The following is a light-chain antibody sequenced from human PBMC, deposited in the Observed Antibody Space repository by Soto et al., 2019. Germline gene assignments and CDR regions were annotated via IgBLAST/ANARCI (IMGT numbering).Light chain of an antibody. J-gene: IGLJ3*02. Sequence: QSALTQPRSVSGSPGQSVTISAPGPTRKFGGYNYVSWYQQHPGKAPNLMIYDVSKRPSGVPDRFSGSKSGNTASLTISGLQAEDEADYYCCSYAGSYTNWVFGGGTKLTVL. CDR3: CSYAGSYTNWV. CDR1: TRKFGGYNY. CDR2: DVS. V-gene: IGLV2-11*01.